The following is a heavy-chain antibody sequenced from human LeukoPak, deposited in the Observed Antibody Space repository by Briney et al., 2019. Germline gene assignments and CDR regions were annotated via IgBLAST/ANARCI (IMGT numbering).Heavy chain of an antibody. J-gene: IGHJ4*02. V-gene: IGHV3-21*01. CDR2: ISSGSRYI. CDR3: ARVPSDY. Sequence: GGSLRLSCAASGFTFSTYSMNWVRQAPGKGLEWVSSISSGSRYIYYADSVKGRFTISRDNAKNSLYLQMKSLRAEDTAMYFCARVPSDYWGQGTLVTVSS. CDR1: GFTFSTYS.